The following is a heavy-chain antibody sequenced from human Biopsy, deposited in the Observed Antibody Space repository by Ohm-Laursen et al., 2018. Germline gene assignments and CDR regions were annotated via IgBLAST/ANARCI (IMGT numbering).Heavy chain of an antibody. CDR1: RDSISNYY. D-gene: IGHD1-26*01. J-gene: IGHJ4*02. CDR3: ALGGGSYVNFDY. V-gene: IGHV4-34*01. Sequence: GTLSLTCTVSRDSISNYYWTWIRQTPGKGLEWIGEINHSGRTNYNPSLKSRVTISVDTSKNQFSLRLSSVTAADTAVYYCALGGGSYVNFDYWGQGTLVTVSS. CDR2: INHSGRT.